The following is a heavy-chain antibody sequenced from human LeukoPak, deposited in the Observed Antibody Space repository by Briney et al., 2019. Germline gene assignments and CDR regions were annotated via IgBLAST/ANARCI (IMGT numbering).Heavy chain of an antibody. CDR1: GYTFTGYY. Sequence: ASVKVSCKASGYTFTGYYMHWVRQAPGQGLEWMGWINPNSGGTNYAQKFQGRVTMTRDTSISTAYMELSRLRSDDTAVYYCASLQLWFAAASNHDYWGQGTLVTVSS. CDR3: ASLQLWFAAASNHDY. J-gene: IGHJ4*02. V-gene: IGHV1-2*02. CDR2: INPNSGGT. D-gene: IGHD5-18*01.